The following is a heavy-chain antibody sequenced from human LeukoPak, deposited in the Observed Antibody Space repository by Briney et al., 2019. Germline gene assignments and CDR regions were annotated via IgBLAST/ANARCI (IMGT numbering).Heavy chain of an antibody. Sequence: ASVKVSCKASGYTFTSYAMNWVRQAPGQGLEWMGWINTNTGNPTYAQGFTGRFVFSLDTSVSTAYLQISSLKAEDTAVYYCARVTAAAGTFPNDDYWGQGTLVTVSS. V-gene: IGHV7-4-1*02. CDR3: ARVTAAAGTFPNDDY. D-gene: IGHD6-13*01. CDR1: GYTFTSYA. CDR2: INTNTGNP. J-gene: IGHJ4*02.